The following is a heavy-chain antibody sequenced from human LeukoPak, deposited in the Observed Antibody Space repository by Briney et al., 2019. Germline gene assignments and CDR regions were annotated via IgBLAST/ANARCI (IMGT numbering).Heavy chain of an antibody. CDR3: ARGGAGSHTFDY. J-gene: IGHJ4*02. Sequence: GGSLRLSCAASGFTFSSYSMNWVRQAPGKGLEWVSSISSSSSYIYYADSVKGRFTISRDNARNSLYLQMNSLRAEDTAVYYCARGGAGSHTFDYWGQGTLVTVSS. CDR2: ISSSSSYI. V-gene: IGHV3-21*01. D-gene: IGHD1-26*01. CDR1: GFTFSSYS.